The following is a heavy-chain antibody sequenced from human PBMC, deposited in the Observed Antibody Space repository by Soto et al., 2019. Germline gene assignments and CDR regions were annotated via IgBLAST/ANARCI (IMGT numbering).Heavy chain of an antibody. CDR3: ARTCTSCYDAFDI. D-gene: IGHD2-2*01. CDR1: GFTFSSYS. V-gene: IGHV3-48*01. Sequence: GGSLRLSCAASGFTFSSYSMNWVRQAPGKGLEWVSYISSSSSTIYYADSVKGRFTISRDDAKNSLYLQMNSLRAEDTAVYYCARTCTSCYDAFDIWGQGTMVT. J-gene: IGHJ3*02. CDR2: ISSSSSTI.